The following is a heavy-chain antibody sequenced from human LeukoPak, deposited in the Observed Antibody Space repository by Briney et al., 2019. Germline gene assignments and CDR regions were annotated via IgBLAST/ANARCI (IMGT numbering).Heavy chain of an antibody. Sequence: SETLSLTCTVSGGSVSSGSYYWSWIRQPPGKGLEWIGYIYYSGSTNYNPSLKSRVTISVDTSKNQFSVKLSSVTAADTAVYYCARSIMITSQFDYWGQGTLVTVSS. V-gene: IGHV4-61*01. CDR1: GGSVSSGSYY. CDR2: IYYSGST. CDR3: ARSIMITSQFDY. J-gene: IGHJ4*02. D-gene: IGHD3-16*01.